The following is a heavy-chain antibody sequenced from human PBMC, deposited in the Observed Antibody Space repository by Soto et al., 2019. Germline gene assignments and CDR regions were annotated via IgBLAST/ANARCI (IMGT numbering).Heavy chain of an antibody. V-gene: IGHV5-10-1*01. CDR1: GYSFTSYW. CDR2: IDPSDSYT. D-gene: IGHD3-10*01. J-gene: IGHJ5*02. CDR3: ARAGGFGDPSPEINWFDP. Sequence: PGESLKISCKGSGYSFTSYWISWVRQMPGKGLEWMGRIDPSDSYTNYSPSFQGHVTISADKSISTAYLQWSSLKASDTAMYYCARAGGFGDPSPEINWFDPWGQGTLVTLSS.